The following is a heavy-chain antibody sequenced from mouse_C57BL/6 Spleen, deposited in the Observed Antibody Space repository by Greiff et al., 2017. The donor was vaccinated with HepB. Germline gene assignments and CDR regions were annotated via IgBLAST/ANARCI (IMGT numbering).Heavy chain of an antibody. D-gene: IGHD1-1*01. CDR2: INPNNGGT. CDR3: ARADYGSSYNYFDY. J-gene: IGHJ2*01. Sequence: VQLQQSGPELVKPGASVKIPCKASGYTFTDYNMDWVKQSHGKSLEWIGDINPNNGGTIYNQKFKGKATLTVDKSSSTAYMELRSLTSEDTAVYYCARADYGSSYNYFDYWGQGTTLTVSS. CDR1: GYTFTDYN. V-gene: IGHV1-18*01.